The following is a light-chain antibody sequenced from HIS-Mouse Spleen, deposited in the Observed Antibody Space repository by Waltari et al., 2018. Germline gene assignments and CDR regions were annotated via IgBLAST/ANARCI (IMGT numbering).Light chain of an antibody. CDR3: LLSYSGARV. CDR1: TGAVTSGHY. J-gene: IGLJ2*01. V-gene: IGLV7-46*01. CDR2: ATS. Sequence: QAVVTQEPSLTVSPGGTVTLTCGSSTGAVTSGHYPYWFQQKPGQAPRTLIYATSNKHRWTPARFSGSLLGGKAALTLSGAQPEDEAEYYCLLSYSGARVFGGGTKLTVL.